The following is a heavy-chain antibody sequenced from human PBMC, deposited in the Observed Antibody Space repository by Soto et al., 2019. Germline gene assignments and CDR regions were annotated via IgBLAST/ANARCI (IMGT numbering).Heavy chain of an antibody. V-gene: IGHV4-34*01. CDR3: ARGPLGDY. CDR2: INHSGST. J-gene: IGHJ4*02. Sequence: SETLSLTCAVYGGSFSGYYWSWIRQPPGKGLEWIGEINHSGSTNYNPSLKSRVTISVDTSKNQFSLKLSSVTAADTAVYYCARGPLGDYWGQGTLVTAPQ. CDR1: GGSFSGYY.